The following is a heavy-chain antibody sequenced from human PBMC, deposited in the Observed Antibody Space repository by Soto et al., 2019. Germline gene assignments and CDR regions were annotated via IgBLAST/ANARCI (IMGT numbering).Heavy chain of an antibody. J-gene: IGHJ4*02. CDR1: GFTFSSYA. Sequence: PGGSLRLSCAASGFTFSSYAVSWVRQAPGRGLEWVSAISGSGGATYYADSVKGRFTISRDNSKNTLYLQMHSLRAEDTAVYYCARRGPGTYLDDWGQGTLVTVSS. CDR3: ARRGPGTYLDD. CDR2: ISGSGGAT. V-gene: IGHV3-23*01. D-gene: IGHD6-13*01.